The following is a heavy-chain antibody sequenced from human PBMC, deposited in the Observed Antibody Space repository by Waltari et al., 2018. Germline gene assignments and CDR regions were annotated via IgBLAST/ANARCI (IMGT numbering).Heavy chain of an antibody. Sequence: QVQLVQSGAEVKKPGASVKVSCKVSGYTLTELYMHWVRQAPGKGLEWMGGFEPEDGETSYAQKFQGRVTMTEDTSTDTAYMELSSLRSEDTAVYYCATHYSSGWPKPVDYWGQGTLVTVSS. J-gene: IGHJ4*02. V-gene: IGHV1-24*01. CDR1: GYTLTELY. CDR2: FEPEDGET. D-gene: IGHD6-19*01. CDR3: ATHYSSGWPKPVDY.